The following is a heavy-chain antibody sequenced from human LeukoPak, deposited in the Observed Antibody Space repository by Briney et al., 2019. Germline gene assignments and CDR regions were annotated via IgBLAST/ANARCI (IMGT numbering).Heavy chain of an antibody. J-gene: IGHJ4*02. D-gene: IGHD3-22*01. V-gene: IGHV4-59*08. CDR2: ISYSGST. CDR1: GGSISSYY. CDR3: ARHGSDYSFDY. Sequence: PSETLSLTCTVSGGSISSYYWSWIRQPPGKGLEWIEYISYSGSTNYNPSLKSRVTISVDTSKNQFSLKLRSVTAADTAVYYCARHGSDYSFDYWGQGTLVTVSS.